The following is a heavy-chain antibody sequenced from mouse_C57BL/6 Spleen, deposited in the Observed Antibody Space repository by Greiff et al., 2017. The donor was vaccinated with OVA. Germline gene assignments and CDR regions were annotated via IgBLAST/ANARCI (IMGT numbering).Heavy chain of an antibody. V-gene: IGHV1-64*01. CDR3: ARSAYYSNYYYAMDY. CDR1: GYTFTSYW. Sequence: VQLQQPGAELVKPGASVKLSCKASGYTFTSYWMHWVKQRPGQGLEWIGMIHPNSGSTNYNEKFKSKATLTVDKSSSTAYMQLSSLTSEDSAVYYCARSAYYSNYYYAMDYWGQGTSVTVSS. D-gene: IGHD2-5*01. J-gene: IGHJ4*01. CDR2: IHPNSGST.